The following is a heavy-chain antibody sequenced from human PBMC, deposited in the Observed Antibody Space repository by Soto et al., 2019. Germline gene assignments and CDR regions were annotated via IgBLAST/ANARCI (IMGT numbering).Heavy chain of an antibody. Sequence: PGESLKISCQASGYSFTTYWISWVRQMPGKGLECMGRIDPTDSYTDYGPSFEGHVTMSVDRSINTAYLEWSSLKASDTAMYYCARLSAAMETPFDYWGQGTLVTVSS. CDR3: ARLSAAMETPFDY. V-gene: IGHV5-10-1*01. D-gene: IGHD5-18*01. J-gene: IGHJ4*02. CDR2: IDPTDSYT. CDR1: GYSFTTYW.